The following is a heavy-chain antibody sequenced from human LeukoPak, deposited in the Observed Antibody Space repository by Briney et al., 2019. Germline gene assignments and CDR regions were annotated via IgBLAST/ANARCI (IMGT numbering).Heavy chain of an antibody. CDR3: AKDKGRLGYDAFDY. D-gene: IGHD5-12*01. CDR1: GFTFDDYA. J-gene: IGHJ4*02. CDR2: ISWNSGSI. Sequence: GGSLRLSCAASGFTFDDYAMHWVRQAPGKGLEWVSGISWNSGSIGYADSVKGRFTISRDNAKNSLYLQMNSLRAEDTALYYCAKDKGRLGYDAFDYWGQGTLVTVSS. V-gene: IGHV3-9*01.